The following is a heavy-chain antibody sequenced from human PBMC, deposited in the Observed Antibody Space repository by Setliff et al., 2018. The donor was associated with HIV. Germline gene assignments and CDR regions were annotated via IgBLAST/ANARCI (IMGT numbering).Heavy chain of an antibody. Sequence: ASVKVSCKASGYTFTSYGISWVRQAPGQGLEWMGWISAYNGNTNYAQKLQGRVTMTTDTSTSTASMELRSLRSDDTAVYYCARAVWRITMIVVVISDAFDIWGQGTTVTVSS. CDR1: GYTFTSYG. D-gene: IGHD3-22*01. CDR3: ARAVWRITMIVVVISDAFDI. J-gene: IGHJ3*02. CDR2: ISAYNGNT. V-gene: IGHV1-18*01.